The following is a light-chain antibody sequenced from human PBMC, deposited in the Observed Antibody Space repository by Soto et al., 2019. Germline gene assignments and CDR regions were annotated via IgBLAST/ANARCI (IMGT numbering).Light chain of an antibody. V-gene: IGKV3-15*01. CDR2: AAS. J-gene: IGKJ1*01. Sequence: EIVMTQSPATLSVSPGERATLSCRASQSVGGNLAWYQQTPGQPPRLLIYAASSRPTGIPARFSGSGSGTEFTLTISSLQSEDFAVYYCQQYNNWPPWTFGQGTKVEIK. CDR3: QQYNNWPPWT. CDR1: QSVGGN.